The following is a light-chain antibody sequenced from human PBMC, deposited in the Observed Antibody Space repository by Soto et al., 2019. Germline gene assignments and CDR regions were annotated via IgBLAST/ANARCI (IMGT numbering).Light chain of an antibody. CDR1: QAIGHY. V-gene: IGKV1-16*02. Sequence: DIQMTQSPSSLSASVGDRATITCRASQAIGHYLAWFQQKPGKAPKSLIYATSSLNSGVPAKFRGSGAGTDFTLTISSLQPEYFANYYCQEYNSYPWTFGRGTKLEIK. CDR3: QEYNSYPWT. J-gene: IGKJ2*01. CDR2: ATS.